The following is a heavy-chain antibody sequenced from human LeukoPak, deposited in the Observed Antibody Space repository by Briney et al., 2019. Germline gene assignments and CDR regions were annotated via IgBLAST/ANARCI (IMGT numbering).Heavy chain of an antibody. D-gene: IGHD3-10*01. CDR1: GFTFSSYG. Sequence: GGSLRLSCAASGFTFSSYGMHWVRQAPGKGLEWVAVIWYDGSNQHYADSVKGRFTISRDNSRNTLYLQMNILRAEDTALYYCARDSGAYYGSGKDFWGQGTLVTVSS. J-gene: IGHJ4*02. CDR3: ARDSGAYYGSGKDF. CDR2: IWYDGSNQ. V-gene: IGHV3-33*01.